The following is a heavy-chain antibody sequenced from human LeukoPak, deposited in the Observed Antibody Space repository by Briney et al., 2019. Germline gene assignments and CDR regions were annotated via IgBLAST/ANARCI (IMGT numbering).Heavy chain of an antibody. J-gene: IGHJ4*02. CDR3: ASSDPSLIAFDY. D-gene: IGHD3-22*01. V-gene: IGHV4-39*01. Sequence: SETLSLTRTVSGGSISSSSYYWGWIRQPPGKGLEWIGSIYYSGSTYYNPSLKSRVTISVDTSKNQFSLKLSSVTAADTAVYYCASSDPSLIAFDYWGQGTLVTVSS. CDR1: GGSISSSSYY. CDR2: IYYSGST.